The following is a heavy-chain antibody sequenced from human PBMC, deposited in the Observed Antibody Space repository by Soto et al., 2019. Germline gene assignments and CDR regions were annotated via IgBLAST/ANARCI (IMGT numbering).Heavy chain of an antibody. J-gene: IGHJ6*03. Sequence: ASVKVSCKASGYTFTSYDINWVRQATGQGLEWMGWMNPNSGNTGYAQKFQGRVTMTRNTSISTAYMELSSLRSEDTAVYYCARVIAHYYYYYMDVWGKGTTVTVSS. V-gene: IGHV1-8*01. CDR1: GYTFTSYD. D-gene: IGHD2-21*01. CDR3: ARVIAHYYYYYMDV. CDR2: MNPNSGNT.